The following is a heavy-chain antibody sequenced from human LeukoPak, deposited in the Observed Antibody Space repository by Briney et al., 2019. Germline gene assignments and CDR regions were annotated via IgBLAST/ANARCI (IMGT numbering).Heavy chain of an antibody. J-gene: IGHJ4*02. V-gene: IGHV3-48*01. CDR3: ANARKYDSRPRHLDY. Sequence: GGSLRLSCAASGFTFSSYSMNWVRQAPGKGLEWVSYISSSSSTIYYADSVKGRFTISRDNAKNSPYLQMNSLRAEDTAVYYCANARKYDSRPRHLDYWGQGTLVTVSS. CDR1: GFTFSSYS. D-gene: IGHD3-22*01. CDR2: ISSSSSTI.